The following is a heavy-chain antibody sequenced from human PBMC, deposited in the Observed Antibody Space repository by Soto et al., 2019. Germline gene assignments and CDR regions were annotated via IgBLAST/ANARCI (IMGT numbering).Heavy chain of an antibody. CDR1: GGSIRSSNYY. CDR3: ARQVITIFGPYFDY. CDR2: IYYSGST. Sequence: ASETLSLTCTFSGGSIRSSNYYWGWVPQPPGKGLEWIGSIYYSGSTYYNPSLKSRVTISVDTSKNQFSLKLSSVTAADTAVHYCARQVITIFGPYFDYWGQGTLVTVSS. V-gene: IGHV4-39*01. D-gene: IGHD3-3*01. J-gene: IGHJ4*02.